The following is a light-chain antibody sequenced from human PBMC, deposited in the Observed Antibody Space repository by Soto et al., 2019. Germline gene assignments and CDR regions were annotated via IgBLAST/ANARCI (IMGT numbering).Light chain of an antibody. CDR1: KHDIGVYDF. CDR2: EVV. CDR3: KSYAGSNTYV. V-gene: IGLV2-8*01. J-gene: IGLJ1*01. Sequence: QSVLTQPPSASGSPGQSVTISCTGTKHDIGVYDFVSWYQHHPGKAPRLIIYEVVQRPSGVPDRFSGSKSGNTASLTVSGLQAADEADYFCKSYAGSNTYVFGSGTRSPS.